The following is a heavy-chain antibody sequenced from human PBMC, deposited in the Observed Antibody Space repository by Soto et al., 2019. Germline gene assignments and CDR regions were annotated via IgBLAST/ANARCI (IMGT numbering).Heavy chain of an antibody. CDR3: AHPDDSSGYFDY. V-gene: IGHV2-5*02. CDR2: IYWDDDK. CDR1: GFSLSTSGVG. D-gene: IGHD3-22*01. Sequence: QITLKESGPTLVKPTQPLTLTCTFSGFSLSTSGVGVGWIRQPPGKALEWLALIYWDDDKRYSPTLKSRLTNTKDTSKNQVVLTMTNMDPVDTATYYCAHPDDSSGYFDYWGQGTLVTVSS. J-gene: IGHJ4*02.